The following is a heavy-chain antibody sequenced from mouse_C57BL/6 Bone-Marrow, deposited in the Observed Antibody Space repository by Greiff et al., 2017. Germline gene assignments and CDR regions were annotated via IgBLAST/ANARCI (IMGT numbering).Heavy chain of an antibody. V-gene: IGHV1-55*01. CDR3: ARCFDY. J-gene: IGHJ2*01. CDR2: IYPGSGST. Sequence: VKLQESGAELVKPGASVKMSCKASGYTFTSYWITWVKQRPGQGLEWIGDIYPGSGSTNYNEKFKSKATLTVDTSSSTAYMQLSSLTSEDSAVYYCARCFDYWGQGTTLTVSS. CDR1: GYTFTSYW.